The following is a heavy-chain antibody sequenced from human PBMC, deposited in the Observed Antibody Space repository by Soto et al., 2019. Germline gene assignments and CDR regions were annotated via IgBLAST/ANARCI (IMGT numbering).Heavy chain of an antibody. CDR1: GGSISSSSYY. CDR2: IYYSGST. V-gene: IGHV4-39*01. CDR3: ASPKIAFYNWFDP. Sequence: QLQLQESGPGLVKPSATLSLTCTVSGGSISSSSYYWGWIRQPPGKGLEWIGSIYYSGSTYYNPSLKSRVTISVDTSKHQFSLKLRSVTAADTAVYYCASPKIAFYNWFDPWGQGTLVTVSS. J-gene: IGHJ5*02. D-gene: IGHD3-3*02.